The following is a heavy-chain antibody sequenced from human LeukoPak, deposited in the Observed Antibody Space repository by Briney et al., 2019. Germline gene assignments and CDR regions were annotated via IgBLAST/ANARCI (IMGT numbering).Heavy chain of an antibody. CDR2: IRTSSSII. J-gene: IGHJ6*03. V-gene: IGHV3-48*01. Sequence: GGSLRLSCAASGFTFSTYSMNWVRQAPGKGLEWVSYIRTSSSIIDYADSVKGRFTISRDNAKNSLYLQMNSLRAEDTAVYYCARTQYYYHYYMDVWGTGTTVTISS. CDR3: ARTQYYYHYYMDV. CDR1: GFTFSTYS.